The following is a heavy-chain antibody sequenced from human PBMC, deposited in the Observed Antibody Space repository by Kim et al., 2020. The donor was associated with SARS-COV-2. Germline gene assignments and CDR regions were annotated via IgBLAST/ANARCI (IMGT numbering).Heavy chain of an antibody. CDR1: GGSISSYY. CDR3: ARVLRQLVRVGPPQGWFDP. D-gene: IGHD6-13*01. J-gene: IGHJ5*02. Sequence: SETLSLTCTVSGGSISSYYWSWIRQPPGKGLEWIGYIYYSGSTNYNPSLKSRVTISVDTSKNQFSLKLSSVTAADTAVYYCARVLRQLVRVGPPQGWFDPWGQGTLVTVSS. CDR2: IYYSGST. V-gene: IGHV4-59*13.